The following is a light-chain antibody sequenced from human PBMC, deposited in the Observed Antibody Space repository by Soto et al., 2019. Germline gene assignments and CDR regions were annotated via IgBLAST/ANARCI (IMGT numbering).Light chain of an antibody. V-gene: IGKV3-11*01. CDR1: QSVSSY. CDR3: QQRSNWLT. Sequence: EIVLTQSPATLSLSPGERATLSCRASQSVSSYLAWYQQKPGQAPRLLIYDASIRATTLPARFSGSGAGTFFTLTISSLGPEDLAVYYCQQRSNWLTFGGGTKVEIK. J-gene: IGKJ4*01. CDR2: DAS.